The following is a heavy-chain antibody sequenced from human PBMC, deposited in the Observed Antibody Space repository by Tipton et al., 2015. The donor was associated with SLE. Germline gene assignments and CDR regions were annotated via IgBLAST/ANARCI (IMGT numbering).Heavy chain of an antibody. V-gene: IGHV5-51*03. CDR2: IYPGDSDT. CDR3: ARSVWWLPPDYYYYMDV. D-gene: IGHD5-12*01. CDR1: GYSFISYW. Sequence: VQLVQSGAEVKKPGESLKISCKGSGYSFISYWIGWVRQMPGKGLEWMGIIYPGDSDTRYSPSFQGQGTISADKSISTAYLQWSSLKASDTAMYYCARSVWWLPPDYYYYMDVWGKGTTVTVSS. J-gene: IGHJ6*03.